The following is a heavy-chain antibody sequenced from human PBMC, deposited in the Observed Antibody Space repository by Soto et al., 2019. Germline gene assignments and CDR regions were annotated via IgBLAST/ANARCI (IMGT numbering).Heavy chain of an antibody. CDR3: AREDNPEMATSSDAAFDI. D-gene: IGHD5-12*01. V-gene: IGHV3-48*04. CDR1: GFTFSTYS. Sequence: PGGSLRLSCAAPGFTFSTYSMNWVRQAPGKGLEWISYISSSSDIIYYADSVKGRFTISRDNAKSTLFLQMNSLRAEDTAVYYCAREDNPEMATSSDAAFDIWGQGTMVTVSS. CDR2: ISSSSDII. J-gene: IGHJ3*02.